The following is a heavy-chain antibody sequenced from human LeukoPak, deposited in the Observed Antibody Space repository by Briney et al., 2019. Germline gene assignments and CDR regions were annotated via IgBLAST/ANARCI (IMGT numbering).Heavy chain of an antibody. CDR1: GGSISSYY. Sequence: KTSETLSLTCTVSGGSISSYYWSWIRQPPGKGLEWIGYIYYSGSTNYNPSLKSRVTISVDTSKNQFSLKLSSVTAADTAVYYCARSIPEYYFDYWGQGTLVTVSS. CDR3: ARSIPEYYFDY. D-gene: IGHD2-21*01. J-gene: IGHJ4*02. CDR2: IYYSGST. V-gene: IGHV4-59*01.